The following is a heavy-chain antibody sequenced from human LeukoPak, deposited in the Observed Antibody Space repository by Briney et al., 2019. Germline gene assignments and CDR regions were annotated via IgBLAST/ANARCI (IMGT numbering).Heavy chain of an antibody. J-gene: IGHJ4*02. CDR1: GFTFSSYS. V-gene: IGHV3-21*01. Sequence: GGSLRLSCAASGFTFSSYSMNWVRQAPGKGLEWVSSISSSSSYIYYADSVKGRFTISRDNAKNSLYLQMNSLRAEDTAVYYCASFFGELLEGGDYWGQGTLVTVSS. CDR3: ASFFGELLEGGDY. D-gene: IGHD3-10*01. CDR2: ISSSSSYI.